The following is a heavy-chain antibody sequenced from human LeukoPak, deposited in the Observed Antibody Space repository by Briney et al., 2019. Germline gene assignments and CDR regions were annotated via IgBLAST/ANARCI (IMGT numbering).Heavy chain of an antibody. CDR3: AREVSGYCSGGSCYAWDY. J-gene: IGHJ4*02. CDR1: GFTFSSYE. D-gene: IGHD2-15*01. CDR2: ISRGSII. V-gene: IGHV3-48*03. Sequence: HPGGSLRLSCAASGFTFSSYEMNWVRQAPGKGLEWVSYISRGSIIYYADSVKGRFTISRDNAKNSLYLQMNSLRAEDTAVYYCAREVSGYCSGGSCYAWDYWGQGTLVTVSS.